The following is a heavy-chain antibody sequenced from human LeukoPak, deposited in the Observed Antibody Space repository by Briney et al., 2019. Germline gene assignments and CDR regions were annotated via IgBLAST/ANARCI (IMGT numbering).Heavy chain of an antibody. J-gene: IGHJ2*01. CDR3: ATPSDTAMVPEWYFDL. CDR1: GCSISSSSYY. CDR2: IYYSGST. V-gene: IGHV4-39*01. Sequence: SETLSLTCTVSGCSISSSSYYWGWIRQPPGKGLEWIGSIYYSGSTYYNPSLKSRVTISIDTSKNQFSLKLSSVTAADTAVYYCATPSDTAMVPEWYFDLWGRGTLVTVSS. D-gene: IGHD5-18*01.